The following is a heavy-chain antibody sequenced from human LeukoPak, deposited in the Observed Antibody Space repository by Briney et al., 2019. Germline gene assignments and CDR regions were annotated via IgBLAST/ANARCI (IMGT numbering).Heavy chain of an antibody. CDR1: GYTFTGYY. CDR2: INPNSGGT. J-gene: IGHJ3*02. CDR3: ARQTEFDAFDI. V-gene: IGHV1-2*02. D-gene: IGHD1-14*01. Sequence: ASVKVSFMASGYTFTGYYMHWVRQAPGQGLEWMGWINPNSGGTNYAQKFQGRVTMTRDTSISTAYMELSRLRSDDTAVYYCARQTEFDAFDIWGQGTMVTVSS.